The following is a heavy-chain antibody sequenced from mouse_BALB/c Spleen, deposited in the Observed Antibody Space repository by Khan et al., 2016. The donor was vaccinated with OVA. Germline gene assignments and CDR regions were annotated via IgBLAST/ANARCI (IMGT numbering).Heavy chain of an antibody. V-gene: IGHV1-4*01. CDR2: INHRSDYT. D-gene: IGHD2-14*01. CDR3: ARRTTGYTMDY. Sequence: VQLQQSGAELARPGASVRMSCKASGYTFTSNTMHWVKQRPGQGLEWIGYINHRSDYTNYNQNFKDKATLTADKSSSTAYMQLSSLTSEDSAVYYCARRTTGYTMDYWGQGTSVTVSS. CDR1: GYTFTSNT. J-gene: IGHJ4*01.